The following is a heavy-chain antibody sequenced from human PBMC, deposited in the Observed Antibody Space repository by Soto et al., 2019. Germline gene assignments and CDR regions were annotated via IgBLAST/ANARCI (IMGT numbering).Heavy chain of an antibody. CDR1: GFTFSSYA. CDR3: AKQNEYDYVWGSYRYTGPFDAFDI. CDR2: ISGSGGST. V-gene: IGHV3-23*01. J-gene: IGHJ3*02. Sequence: SLRLSCAASGFTFSSYAMSWVRQAPGKGLEWVSAISGSGGSTYYADSVKGRFTISRDNSKNTLYLQMNSLRAEDTAVYYCAKQNEYDYVWGSYRYTGPFDAFDIWGQGTMVTVSS. D-gene: IGHD3-16*02.